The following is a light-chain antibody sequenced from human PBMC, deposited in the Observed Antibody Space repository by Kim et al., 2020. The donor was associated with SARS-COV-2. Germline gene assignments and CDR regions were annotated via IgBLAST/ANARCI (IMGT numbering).Light chain of an antibody. CDR3: QVWDSSTVV. CDR1: NVGSKN. J-gene: IGLJ3*02. Sequence: SYELTQPLSVSVALGQTARITCGGNNVGSKNVRWYQQKPGQAPVLVIYRDSYRPSGIPERFSGSNSGNTATLTISRAQAGDEADYYCQVWDSSTVVFGGGTKLTVL. V-gene: IGLV3-9*01. CDR2: RDS.